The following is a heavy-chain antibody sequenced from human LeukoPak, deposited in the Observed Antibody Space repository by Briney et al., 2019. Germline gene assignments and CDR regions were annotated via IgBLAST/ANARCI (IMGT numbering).Heavy chain of an antibody. D-gene: IGHD6-19*01. CDR1: GFTFSSYA. CDR2: ISGSGGST. V-gene: IGHV3-23*01. CDR3: AKDNRGAVAPEYFDY. J-gene: IGHJ4*02. Sequence: GGSLRLSCAASGFTFSSYAMSWVRQAPGKGLEWVSAISGSGGSTYYADSVKGRFTISRDNSKNTLYLQMNSLRAEDTAVYYCAKDNRGAVAPEYFDYWGQGTLVTVSS.